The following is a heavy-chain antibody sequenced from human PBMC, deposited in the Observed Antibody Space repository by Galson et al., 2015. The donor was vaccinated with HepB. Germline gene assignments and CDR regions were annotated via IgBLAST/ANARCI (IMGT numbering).Heavy chain of an antibody. CDR1: GYTFTSYY. V-gene: IGHV1-46*04. CDR3: TTVQRWKAFDI. Sequence: SVKVSCKASGYTFTSYYMHWVRQAPGQGLEWMGIINPSGGSTSYAQKLQGRVTMTRDTSTSTVYMELSSLKTEDAAVYYCTTVQRWKAFDIWGQGTMVTVSS. D-gene: IGHD4-23*01. CDR2: INPSGGST. J-gene: IGHJ3*02.